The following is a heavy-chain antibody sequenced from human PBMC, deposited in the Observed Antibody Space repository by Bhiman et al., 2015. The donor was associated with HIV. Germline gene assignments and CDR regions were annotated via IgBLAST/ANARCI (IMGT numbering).Heavy chain of an antibody. CDR1: GFTFSNSA. CDR2: ISYDGSNK. V-gene: IGHV3-30*04. J-gene: IGHJ6*03. Sequence: QVQLVESGGGVVQPGRSLRLSCAASGFTFSNSAIHWVRQAPGKGLEWVAVISYDGSNKFYADSVRGRFTISRDNSKNTLYLQMNSLRAEDTAVYYCARDSTVVTPRYYMDVWGKGTTVTVSS. CDR3: ARDSTVVTPRYYMDV. D-gene: IGHD4-23*01.